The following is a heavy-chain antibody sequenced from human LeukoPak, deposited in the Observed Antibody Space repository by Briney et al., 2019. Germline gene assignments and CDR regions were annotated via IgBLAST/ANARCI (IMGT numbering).Heavy chain of an antibody. J-gene: IGHJ4*02. V-gene: IGHV3-11*04. CDR3: ARTYGSGSYHDY. Sequence: PGGSLRPSCAASGFTFSDFYMSLMRQAPGKGLEWISYISSTGSTIYYADSVKGRFTISRDNAKTSVYLQMNSLRAEDTAVYYCARTYGSGSYHDYWGQGTLVTVSS. D-gene: IGHD3-10*01. CDR1: GFTFSDFY. CDR2: ISSTGSTI.